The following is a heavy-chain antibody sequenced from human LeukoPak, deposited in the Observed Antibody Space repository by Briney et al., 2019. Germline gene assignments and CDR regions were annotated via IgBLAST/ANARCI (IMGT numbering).Heavy chain of an antibody. CDR1: GFTFSDYY. D-gene: IGHD3-22*01. J-gene: IGHJ4*02. CDR3: ARGGDYDSSGRTPSLIDY. CDR2: ISSSGSTI. V-gene: IGHV3-11*01. Sequence: GGSLRLSCAASGFTFSDYYMSWIRQAPGKGLEWVSYISSSGSTIYYADSVKGRFTISRDNAKNSLYLQMNSLRAEDTAVYYCARGGDYDSSGRTPSLIDYWGQGTLVTVSS.